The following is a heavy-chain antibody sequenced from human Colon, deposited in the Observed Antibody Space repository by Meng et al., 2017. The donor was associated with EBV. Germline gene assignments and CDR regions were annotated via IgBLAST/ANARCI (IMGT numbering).Heavy chain of an antibody. V-gene: IGHV4-39*07. D-gene: IGHD2-21*02. CDR1: GDSGPNSNYY. Sequence: QLQLQESGPGLVKPSETLSLTCTVSGDSGPNSNYYWGWVRQSPGKGLEWIGEIYHSGSTNYNPSLKSRVTISVDESKNQFSLRLSSVTAADTAVYYCARVGAYCGGDCYHPRWGQGTLVTVSS. CDR2: IYHSGST. CDR3: ARVGAYCGGDCYHPR. J-gene: IGHJ4*02.